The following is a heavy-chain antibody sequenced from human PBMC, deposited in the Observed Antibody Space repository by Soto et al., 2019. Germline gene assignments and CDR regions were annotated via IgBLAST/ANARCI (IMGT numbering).Heavy chain of an antibody. D-gene: IGHD2-15*01. CDR1: GYTFTSYD. CDR2: MNPNSGNT. V-gene: IGHV1-8*01. Sequence: QVQLVQSGAEVKKPGASVKVSCKASGYTFTSYDINWVRQATGHGLEWMGWMNPNSGNTGYAQKFQGRVTMTRNTSISTAYIELSSLRSEDTAVYYCARKRVVRGGSCYFDYWGQGTLVTVSS. CDR3: ARKRVVRGGSCYFDY. J-gene: IGHJ4*02.